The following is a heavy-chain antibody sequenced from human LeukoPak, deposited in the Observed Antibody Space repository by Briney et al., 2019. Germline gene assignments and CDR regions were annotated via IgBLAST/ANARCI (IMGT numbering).Heavy chain of an antibody. CDR2: INYSGST. CDR3: ARRPQSYIDV. V-gene: IGHV4-39*01. J-gene: IGHJ6*03. Sequence: PSETLSLTCTVSGGSISSSSYYWGWIRQPPGKGLEWIGSINYSGSTYYNPSLKSRVTISVDTSKNQFSLKLSSVTAADTALYYCARRPQSYIDVWGKGTTVTVSS. CDR1: GGSISSSSYY.